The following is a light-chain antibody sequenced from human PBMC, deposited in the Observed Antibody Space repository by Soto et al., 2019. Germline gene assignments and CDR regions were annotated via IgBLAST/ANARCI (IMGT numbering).Light chain of an antibody. J-gene: IGKJ1*01. CDR2: DAS. Sequence: IQLTQSPSSLSASVGDRVTITCRASQSISSWLAWYQQKPGKAPKLLIYDASSLESGVPSRFSGRGSGTEFTLTISSLQPGDFATYYCQQYNSYWTFGQGTKVDI. CDR3: QQYNSYWT. CDR1: QSISSW. V-gene: IGKV1-5*01.